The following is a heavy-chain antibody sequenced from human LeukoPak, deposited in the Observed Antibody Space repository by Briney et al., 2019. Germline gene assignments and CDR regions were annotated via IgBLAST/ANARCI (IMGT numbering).Heavy chain of an antibody. J-gene: IGHJ4*02. CDR2: IYTSGST. V-gene: IGHV4-4*07. Sequence: SETLSLTCTVSGGSISDYFWSWIRQPAGKGLEWIGRIYTSGSTDYNPSLKSRVTMSVDTSNNRFSLKLSSVTAADTATYYCARDVALSYCGGDCLPEYWGQGTLVTVSP. D-gene: IGHD2-21*02. CDR3: ARDVALSYCGGDCLPEY. CDR1: GGSISDYF.